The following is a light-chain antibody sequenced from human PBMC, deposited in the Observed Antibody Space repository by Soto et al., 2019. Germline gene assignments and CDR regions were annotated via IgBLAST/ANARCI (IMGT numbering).Light chain of an antibody. Sequence: QPVLTQPRSVSGSPGQSVTISCTGTSSDVGAYNYVSWFQQHPGKAPKLMMSDVSKRPSGVPDRFSGSKSGTTASLTISGLQAEDEADYYCCSYAGSYTLLFGGGTKLTV. J-gene: IGLJ2*01. CDR2: DVS. V-gene: IGLV2-11*01. CDR1: SSDVGAYNY. CDR3: CSYAGSYTLL.